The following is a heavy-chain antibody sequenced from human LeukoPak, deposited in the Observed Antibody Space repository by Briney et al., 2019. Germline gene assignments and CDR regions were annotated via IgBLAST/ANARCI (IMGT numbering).Heavy chain of an antibody. V-gene: IGHV3-21*04. CDR1: GFTFSSYS. CDR2: ISSSSSYI. J-gene: IGHJ4*02. D-gene: IGHD6-13*01. Sequence: GGSLRLSCAASGFTFSSYSMNWVRQAPGKGLEWVSSISSSSSYIYYADSVKGRFTISRDNAKNSLYLQMNSLRAEDTAVYYCARDIAAAGTELFDYWGQGTLVTVSS. CDR3: ARDIAAAGTELFDY.